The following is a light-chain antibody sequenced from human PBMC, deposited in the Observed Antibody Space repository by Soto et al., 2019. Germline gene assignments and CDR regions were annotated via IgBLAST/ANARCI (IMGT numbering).Light chain of an antibody. CDR1: QSISSW. Sequence: DIQMTQSPSTLSASVGDRVTITCRASQSISSWLAWYQQKPGKAPELLIYDASSLESGVPSRFSGSASGTEFTLTISSPQPDDFATYYRQQYNSYGTFGQGTKADIK. V-gene: IGKV1-5*01. CDR3: QQYNSYGT. CDR2: DAS. J-gene: IGKJ1*01.